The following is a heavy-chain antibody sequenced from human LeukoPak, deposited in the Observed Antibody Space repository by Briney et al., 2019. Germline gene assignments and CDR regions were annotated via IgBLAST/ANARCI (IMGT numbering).Heavy chain of an antibody. Sequence: ASVKVSCKASGYTFTSYAMNWVRQAPGQGLEWMGWINTNTGNPTYAQGFTGRFVFSLDTSVSTAYLQISSLKAEDTAVYYCARDGSWVGASYYYYYYYMDVWGKGTTVTVSS. J-gene: IGHJ6*03. V-gene: IGHV7-4-1*02. CDR3: ARDGSWVGASYYYYYYYMDV. CDR2: INTNTGNP. CDR1: GYTFTSYA. D-gene: IGHD1-26*01.